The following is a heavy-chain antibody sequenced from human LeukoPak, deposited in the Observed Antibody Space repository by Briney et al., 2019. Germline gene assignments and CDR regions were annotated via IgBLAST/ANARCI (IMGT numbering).Heavy chain of an antibody. CDR1: GFTFSSYG. V-gene: IGHV3-30*18. Sequence: PGGSLRLSCAASGFTFSSYGMHWVRQAPGKGLEWVAVISYDGSNKYYADSVKGRFTISRDNSKNTLYLQMNSLRAEDTAVYYCAKGDLGIAVAGTFDYWGQGTLVTVSS. D-gene: IGHD6-19*01. CDR2: ISYDGSNK. J-gene: IGHJ4*02. CDR3: AKGDLGIAVAGTFDY.